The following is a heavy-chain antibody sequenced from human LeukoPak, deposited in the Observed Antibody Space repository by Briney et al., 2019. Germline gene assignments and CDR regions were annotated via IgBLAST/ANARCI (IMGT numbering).Heavy chain of an antibody. Sequence: ASVKVSCKASGGTFSSYAISWVRQAPGQGLEWMGGIIPIFGTANYAQKFQGRVTITSDTSTSTVYMDLSSLRSEDTAVYYCARDWELTYWGQGTLVTVSS. D-gene: IGHD1-26*01. CDR2: IIPIFGTA. J-gene: IGHJ4*02. CDR1: GGTFSSYA. CDR3: ARDWELTY. V-gene: IGHV1-69*05.